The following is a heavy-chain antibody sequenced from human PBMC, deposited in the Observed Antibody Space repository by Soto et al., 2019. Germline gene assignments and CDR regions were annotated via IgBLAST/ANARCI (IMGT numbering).Heavy chain of an antibody. Sequence: SETLSLTCSVSGASISSGGYSWSWLRRPPGKGLEWIGYVYPDGTSFHNQALKRRVAIAMDTSKNQFSLKLTSVTAADTAIYFCARETTARFDPWGQGTQVTVSS. CDR1: GASISSGGYS. J-gene: IGHJ5*02. CDR2: VYPDGTS. D-gene: IGHD5-18*01. CDR3: ARETTARFDP. V-gene: IGHV4-30-2*01.